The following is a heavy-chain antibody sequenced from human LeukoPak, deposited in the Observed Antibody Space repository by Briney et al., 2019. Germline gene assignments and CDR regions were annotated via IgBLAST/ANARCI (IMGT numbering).Heavy chain of an antibody. J-gene: IGHJ6*03. V-gene: IGHV3-11*01. CDR1: GFTFSDYY. CDR3: RAYYDFWSGYYLYYYYYMDV. Sequence: GGSLRLSCAASGFTFSDYYMSWIRLAPGKGLEWVSYISSSGSTIYYADSVKGRFTISRDNAKNSLYLQMNSLRAEDTAVYYCRAYYDFWSGYYLYYYYYMDVWGKGTTVTISS. CDR2: ISSSGSTI. D-gene: IGHD3-3*01.